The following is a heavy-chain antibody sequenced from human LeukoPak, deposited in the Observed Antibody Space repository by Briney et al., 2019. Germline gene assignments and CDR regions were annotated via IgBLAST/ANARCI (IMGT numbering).Heavy chain of an antibody. D-gene: IGHD3-10*01. CDR2: IYTSGST. CDR3: ARDSEEGITMVRGAHTNWFDP. CDR1: GGSTSSYY. Sequence: SETLSLTCTVSGGSTSSYYWSWIRQPAGKGLEWIGRIYTSGSTNYNPSLKSRVTMSVDTSKNQFSLKLSSVTAADTAVYYCARDSEEGITMVRGAHTNWFDPWGQGTLVTVSS. V-gene: IGHV4-4*07. J-gene: IGHJ5*02.